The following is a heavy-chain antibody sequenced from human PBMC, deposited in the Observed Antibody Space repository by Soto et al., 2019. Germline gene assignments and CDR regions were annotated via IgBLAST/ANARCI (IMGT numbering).Heavy chain of an antibody. Sequence: SETLSLTCTVSGASISRSSYCWAWIRQAPGKGLEWIASICYSGATYSNPSLRSRVFISIDTSKKQFSLRLTSVTAADTATYYCAAHSLPPQWRPTRDNWFDPWRQGTLVTVSS. CDR2: ICYSGAT. V-gene: IGHV4-39*01. CDR3: AAHSLPPQWRPTRDNWFDP. CDR1: GASISRSSYC. D-gene: IGHD6-19*01. J-gene: IGHJ5*02.